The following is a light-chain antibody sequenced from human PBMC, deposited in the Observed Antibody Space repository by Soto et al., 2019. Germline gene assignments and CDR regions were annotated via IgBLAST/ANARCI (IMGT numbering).Light chain of an antibody. V-gene: IGKV3-15*01. CDR1: QSISSN. CDR3: QQRSNRL. CDR2: GAA. J-gene: IGKJ3*01. Sequence: EIVMTQSPATLSVSPGERATLSCRASQSISSNLAGYQQKPGQAPRLLIYGAATRATGIPGRVRGSGSGTDFTLTSSSLQSEDFAVYYCQQRSNRLFGPGTKVDIK.